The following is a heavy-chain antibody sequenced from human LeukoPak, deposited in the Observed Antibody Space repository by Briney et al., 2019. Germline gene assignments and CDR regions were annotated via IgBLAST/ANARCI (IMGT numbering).Heavy chain of an antibody. CDR1: GGSFSGYY. Sequence: SETLSLTCAVYGGSFSGYYWSWIRQPPGKGLEWIGEINHSGSTNYNPSLKSRVTISVDTSKNQFSLQLSSVTAADTAVYYCARGLDYDSSGYYYFHDAFDIWGQGTMVTVSS. CDR3: ARGLDYDSSGYYYFHDAFDI. D-gene: IGHD3-22*01. V-gene: IGHV4-34*01. CDR2: INHSGST. J-gene: IGHJ3*02.